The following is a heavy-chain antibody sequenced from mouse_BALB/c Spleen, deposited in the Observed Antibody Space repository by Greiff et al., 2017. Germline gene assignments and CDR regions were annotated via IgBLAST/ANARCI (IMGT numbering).Heavy chain of an antibody. CDR3: AREGLLRDFDV. Sequence: EVQLVESGGGLVKPGGSLKLSCAASGFTFSSYAMSWVRQTPEKRLEWVASISSGGSTYYPDSVKGRFTISRDNARNILYLQMSSLRSEDTAMYYCAREGLLRDFDVWGAGTTVTVSS. CDR1: GFTFSSYA. CDR2: ISSGGST. D-gene: IGHD2-3*01. J-gene: IGHJ1*01. V-gene: IGHV5-6-5*01.